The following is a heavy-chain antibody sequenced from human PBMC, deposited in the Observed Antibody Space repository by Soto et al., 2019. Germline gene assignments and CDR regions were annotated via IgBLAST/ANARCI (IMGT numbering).Heavy chain of an antibody. CDR1: GYTFTANY. J-gene: IGHJ6*02. D-gene: IGHD4-17*01. CDR3: AREVYGDYYYYYGMDV. CDR2: INPNSGGT. V-gene: IGHV1-2*02. Sequence: ASVKVSCKASGYTFTANYMHWVRQAPGQGLEWMGWINPNSGGTNYAQKFQGRVTMTRDTSISTAYMELSRLRSDDTAVYYCAREVYGDYYYYYGMDVWGQGTTVTVSS.